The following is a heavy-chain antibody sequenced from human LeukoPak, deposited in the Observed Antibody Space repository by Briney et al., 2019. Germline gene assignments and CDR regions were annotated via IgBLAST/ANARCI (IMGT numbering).Heavy chain of an antibody. J-gene: IGHJ6*02. CDR1: GYTLTELS. Sequence: GASVKVSCKVSGYTLTELSMHWVRQAPGKGLEWVSYISSSSYTIYYEDSVKGRFTISRDNAKNSLYMEMNSLRAEDTAVYYCARVVDTGLVQYYYGMDVWGQGTTVTVSS. V-gene: IGHV3-48*04. CDR2: ISSSSYTI. CDR3: ARVVDTGLVQYYYGMDV. D-gene: IGHD5-18*01.